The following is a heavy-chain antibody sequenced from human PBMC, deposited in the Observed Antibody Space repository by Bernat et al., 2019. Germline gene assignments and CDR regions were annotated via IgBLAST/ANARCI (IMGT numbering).Heavy chain of an antibody. V-gene: IGHV3-21*01. CDR3: ARTFYYYYGMDV. J-gene: IGHJ6*02. Sequence: EVQLVESGGGLVKPGGSLRLSCAASGFTFSSYSMNWVRQAPGKGLEWVSSISSSSSYIYYADSVKGRSTISRNNAKNSLYLQMNSLRAEDTAVYYCARTFYYYYGMDVWGQGTTVTVSS. CDR1: GFTFSSYS. CDR2: ISSSSSYI.